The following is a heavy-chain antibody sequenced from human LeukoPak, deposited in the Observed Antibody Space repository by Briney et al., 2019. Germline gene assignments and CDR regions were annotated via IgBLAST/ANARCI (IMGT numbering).Heavy chain of an antibody. CDR2: IKQDGSEK. CDR3: ARGVVAATSEFDY. V-gene: IGHV3-7*04. Sequence: QTGGSLRLSCAASGFTFSSYWMSWVRQAPGKGLEWVANIKQDGSEKYYVDSVKGRFTISRDNAKNSLYLQMNSLRAEDTAVYYCARGVVAATSEFDYWGQGTLVTVSS. J-gene: IGHJ4*02. D-gene: IGHD2-15*01. CDR1: GFTFSSYW.